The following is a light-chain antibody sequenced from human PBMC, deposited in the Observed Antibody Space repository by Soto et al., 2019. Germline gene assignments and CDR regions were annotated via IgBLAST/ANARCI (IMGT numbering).Light chain of an antibody. CDR3: LQDHSCTWT. V-gene: IGKV1-6*01. J-gene: IGKJ1*01. CDR2: VAS. Sequence: IQITQSPSSVSASVGDRVTITCRAGQAIGSELGWYQQKPGKAPKLLIYVASSLHSGVPSRFSGSGSGTDFTLTISSLQPEDFATYYCLQDHSCTWTFGQGTKVDIK. CDR1: QAIGSE.